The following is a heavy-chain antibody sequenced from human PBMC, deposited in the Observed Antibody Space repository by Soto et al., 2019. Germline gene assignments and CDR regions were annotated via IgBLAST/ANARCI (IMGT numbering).Heavy chain of an antibody. CDR3: AQNPAQYYYDSSGRYYYGMDV. D-gene: IGHD3-22*01. CDR1: GYTFTSYY. Sequence: QVQLVQSGAEVKKPGASVKVSCKASGYTFTSYYMHWVRQAPGQGLEWMGIINPSGGSTSYAQKFQGRVNMTRDTSTSTVYMERSSLRSEDTAVYYCAQNPAQYYYDSSGRYYYGMDVWGQGTTVTVSS. CDR2: INPSGGST. V-gene: IGHV1-46*01. J-gene: IGHJ6*02.